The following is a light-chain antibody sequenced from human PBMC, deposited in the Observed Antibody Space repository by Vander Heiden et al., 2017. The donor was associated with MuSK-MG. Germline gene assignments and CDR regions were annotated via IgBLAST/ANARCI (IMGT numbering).Light chain of an antibody. CDR1: QDISRW. J-gene: IGKJ2*01. CDR3: QQYYSYPHT. V-gene: IGKV1-5*01. CDR2: DAS. Sequence: DIQMTQSPSTLSASVGDRVTITFRASQDISRWLAWYQQKPGKAPKLLIYDASNLESGVPSRFSGSGSATEFTLTISSLQPDDFATYYCQQYYSYPHTFGQVTKMEIK.